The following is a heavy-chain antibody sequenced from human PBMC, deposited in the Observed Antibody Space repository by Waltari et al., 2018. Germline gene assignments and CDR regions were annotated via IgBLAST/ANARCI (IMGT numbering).Heavy chain of an antibody. J-gene: IGHJ4*02. D-gene: IGHD2-15*01. V-gene: IGHV4-4*02. CDR1: GDSMSGTDW. Sequence: QLHLQQSGPGLVKPSESLSLTCAVSGDSMSGTDWWSWVRQTPGKGLEWIGQIHRSGRTHYNPSPESRVTMSLDTSSNQFSLKLPSATAADTAIYYCARDRGRGLFLDSWGQGTQVTVSP. CDR3: ARDRGRGLFLDS. CDR2: IHRSGRT.